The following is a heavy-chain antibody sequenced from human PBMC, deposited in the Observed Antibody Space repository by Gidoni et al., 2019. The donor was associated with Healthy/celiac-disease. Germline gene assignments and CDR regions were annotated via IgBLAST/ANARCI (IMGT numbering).Heavy chain of an antibody. Sequence: QVQLQQWGAGLLKPSETLSLTCAVYGGSFSGYYWSWIRQPPGKGLEWIGEINHSGSTNYNPSLKSRVTISVDTSKNQFSLKLSSVTAADTAVYYCARVVVVVPAASLFRHYYYYYMDVWGKGTTVTVSS. V-gene: IGHV4-34*01. CDR2: INHSGST. CDR1: GGSFSGYY. CDR3: ARVVVVVPAASLFRHYYYYYMDV. D-gene: IGHD2-2*01. J-gene: IGHJ6*03.